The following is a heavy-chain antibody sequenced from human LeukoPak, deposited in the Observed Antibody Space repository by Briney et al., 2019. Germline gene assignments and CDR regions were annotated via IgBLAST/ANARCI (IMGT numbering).Heavy chain of an antibody. CDR2: ISSSGSTV. D-gene: IGHD2-8*01. CDR3: ARHNGWFDY. CDR1: GFTFSSYE. J-gene: IGHJ5*01. V-gene: IGHV3-48*03. Sequence: AGGSLRLSCAASGFTFSSYEMDWVRHAPGKGPEGVSYISSSGSTVHYADSVKGRFTISRDNAMNSLYQQMSSLRGDDTAFYCCARHNGWFDYWGQGTLVTVSS.